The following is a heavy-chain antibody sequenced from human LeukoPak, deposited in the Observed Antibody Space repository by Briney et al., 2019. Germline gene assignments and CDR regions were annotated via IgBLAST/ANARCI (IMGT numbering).Heavy chain of an antibody. V-gene: IGHV3-23*01. Sequence: GGSLRLSCAASGFTFSSYNMNWVRQAPGKGLEWVSAISGSGGSTYYADSVKGRFTISRDNSKNTLYLQMNSLRAEDTAVYYCARDLRYDFWSGADAFDIWGQGTMVTVSS. CDR1: GFTFSSYN. CDR3: ARDLRYDFWSGADAFDI. J-gene: IGHJ3*02. CDR2: ISGSGGST. D-gene: IGHD3-3*01.